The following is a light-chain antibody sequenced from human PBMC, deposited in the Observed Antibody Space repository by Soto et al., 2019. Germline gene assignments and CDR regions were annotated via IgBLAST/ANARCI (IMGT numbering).Light chain of an antibody. Sequence: HELTQPPSVSVSPGQTASITCSGDKLGDKYACWYQQKPGQSPVLVIYQDSKRPSGIPERFSGSNSGNTATLTISGTQAMDEADYYCQAWDSSTFVVFGGGTKLTVL. CDR2: QDS. CDR3: QAWDSSTFVV. CDR1: KLGDKY. J-gene: IGLJ2*01. V-gene: IGLV3-1*01.